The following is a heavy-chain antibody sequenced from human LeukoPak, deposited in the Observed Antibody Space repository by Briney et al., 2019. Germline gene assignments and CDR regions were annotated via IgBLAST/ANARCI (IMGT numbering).Heavy chain of an antibody. CDR3: ARVSARGYDY. Sequence: GGSLRPSCAASGFMFDTYIMTWVRQAPGKGLEWISYINSINAVYYTDSVQGRFNISRDNAKNSLYLQMNSLRVEDTAMYYCARVSARGYDYWGRGTLVTVSS. CDR1: GFMFDTYI. V-gene: IGHV3-48*01. J-gene: IGHJ4*02. D-gene: IGHD5-18*01. CDR2: INSINAV.